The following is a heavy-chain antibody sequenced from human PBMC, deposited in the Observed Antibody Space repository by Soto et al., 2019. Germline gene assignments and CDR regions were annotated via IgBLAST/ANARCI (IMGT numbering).Heavy chain of an antibody. D-gene: IGHD3-3*02. CDR2: ISAYNGNT. CDR3: APRSPAFVL. J-gene: IGHJ4*01. Sequence: SWVRQAPGQGLEWMGWISAYNGNTNYAQKLQGRVTMATDTSTSTAYMELRSLRSDDAAVYYCAPRSPAFVLWGHGTLVTAAS. V-gene: IGHV1-18*01.